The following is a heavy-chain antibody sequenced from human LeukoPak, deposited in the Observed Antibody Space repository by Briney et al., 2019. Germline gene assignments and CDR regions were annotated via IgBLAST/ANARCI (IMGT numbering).Heavy chain of an antibody. CDR1: GGSISSGGYY. Sequence: SETLSLTCTVSGGSISSGGYYWSWIRQHPGKGLEWIGYIYYSGSTYYNPSLKSRVTISVDTSKNQFSLKLSSVTAADTAVYYCARGPTSAPFDYWGQGTLVTVSS. J-gene: IGHJ4*02. V-gene: IGHV4-31*03. CDR2: IYYSGST. CDR3: ARGPTSAPFDY.